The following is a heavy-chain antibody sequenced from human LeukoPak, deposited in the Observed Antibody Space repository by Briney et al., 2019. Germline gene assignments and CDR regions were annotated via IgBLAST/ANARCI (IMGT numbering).Heavy chain of an antibody. J-gene: IGHJ4*02. CDR3: AKASRYYYDSFFDY. D-gene: IGHD3-22*01. V-gene: IGHV3-23*01. CDR2: ISGSGGST. Sequence: PGGPLRLSCAASGFTFSSYAMSWVRQAPGKGLEWVSAISGSGGSTYYADSVKGRFTISRDNSKNTLYLQMNSLRAEDTAVYYCAKASRYYYDSFFDYWGQGTLVTVSS. CDR1: GFTFSSYA.